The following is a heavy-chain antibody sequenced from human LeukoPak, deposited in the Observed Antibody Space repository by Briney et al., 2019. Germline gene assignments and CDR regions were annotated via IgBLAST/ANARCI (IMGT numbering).Heavy chain of an antibody. Sequence: GSSVKVSCKASGGTFSSYAISWVRQAPGQGLEWMGWINAGNGNTKYSQKFQGRVTITRDTSASTAYMELSSLRSEDTAVYYCARGSETGYDYVWGSYRSDYWGQGTLVTVSS. V-gene: IGHV1-3*01. D-gene: IGHD3-16*02. CDR1: GGTFSSYA. CDR3: ARGSETGYDYVWGSYRSDY. CDR2: INAGNGNT. J-gene: IGHJ4*02.